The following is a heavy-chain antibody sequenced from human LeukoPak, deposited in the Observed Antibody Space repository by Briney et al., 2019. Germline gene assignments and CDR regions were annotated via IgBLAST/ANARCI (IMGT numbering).Heavy chain of an antibody. V-gene: IGHV4-59*01. D-gene: IGHD5-12*01. Sequence: SETLSLTCTVSGGSISSYYWSWIRQPPGKGLEWIGYIYYSGSTNYNPSLKSRVTISVDTSKNQFSLKLSSVTAADTAVYYCARVRGYSGYGILYAFDIWGQGTMVTVSS. CDR1: GGSISSYY. CDR3: ARVRGYSGYGILYAFDI. CDR2: IYYSGST. J-gene: IGHJ3*02.